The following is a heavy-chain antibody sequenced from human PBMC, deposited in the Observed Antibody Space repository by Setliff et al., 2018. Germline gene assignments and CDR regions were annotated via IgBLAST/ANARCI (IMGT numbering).Heavy chain of an antibody. V-gene: IGHV4-4*02. D-gene: IGHD5-12*01. J-gene: IGHJ5*02. CDR2: IYHSGTT. CDR1: GGSISSPNW. Sequence: PSETLSLTCAVSGGSISSPNWWNWVRQPPGKGLEWIGEIYHSGTTNYNPSLKSRVTISADTSKNQFSLKLKSVTAADTAMYYCARGRRDGYKGGFDPWGQGTLVTVSS. CDR3: ARGRRDGYKGGFDP.